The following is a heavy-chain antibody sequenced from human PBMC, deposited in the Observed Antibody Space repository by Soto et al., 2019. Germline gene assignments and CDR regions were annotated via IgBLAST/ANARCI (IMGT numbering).Heavy chain of an antibody. J-gene: IGHJ4*02. CDR3: AREGDTAMAVVPGHWGRGHIDY. V-gene: IGHV1-69*12. CDR1: GGTFSSYA. Sequence: QVQLVQSGAAVKKPGSSVKVSCKASGGTFSSYAISWVRQAPGQGLEWMGGIIPIFGTANYAQKFQGRVTITADEDPSTAYIERSSLKSEDTAVYYGAREGDTAMAVVPGHWGRGHIDYWGQGTLVTVSS. CDR2: IIPIFGTA. D-gene: IGHD5-18*01.